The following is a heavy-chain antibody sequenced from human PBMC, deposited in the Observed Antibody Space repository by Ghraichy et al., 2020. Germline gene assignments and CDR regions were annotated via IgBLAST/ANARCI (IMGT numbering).Heavy chain of an antibody. CDR1: GFTFSSYG. J-gene: IGHJ5*02. CDR3: ARILRVAATDARFDP. CDR2: IRYDGSNK. Sequence: GGSLRLSCAASGFTFSSYGMHWVRQAPGKGLEWVAFIRYDGSNKYYADSVKGRFTISRDNSKNTLYLQMNSLRAEDTAVYYCARILRVAATDARFDPWGQGTLVTVSS. V-gene: IGHV3-30*02. D-gene: IGHD2-15*01.